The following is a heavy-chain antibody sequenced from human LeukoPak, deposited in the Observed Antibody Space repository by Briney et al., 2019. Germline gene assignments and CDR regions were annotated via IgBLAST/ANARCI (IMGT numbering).Heavy chain of an antibody. CDR2: ISSSSSSI. CDR3: ARDRGVFRGSYPLYSFDY. D-gene: IGHD1-26*01. V-gene: IGHV3-48*01. J-gene: IGHJ4*02. Sequence: QPGGSLRLSCTASGFTFSIYNMNWVRQAPGRGLEWVSYISSSSSSIYYADSVKGRFTISRDNAKNSLHLQMNSLRAEDTAVYYCARDRGVFRGSYPLYSFDYWGQGTLVTVSS. CDR1: GFTFSIYN.